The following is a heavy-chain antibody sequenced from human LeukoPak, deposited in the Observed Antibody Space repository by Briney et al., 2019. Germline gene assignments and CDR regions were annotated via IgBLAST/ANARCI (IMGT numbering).Heavy chain of an antibody. D-gene: IGHD3-3*01. J-gene: IGHJ4*02. CDR2: IKQDGSEK. Sequence: PGGSLRLSCAASGFTFRSYWMSWVRQAPGKGLEWVANIKQDGSEKYYVDSVKGRFTISRDNAKNSLYLQMNSLRAEDTAVYYCARGAEEAIFGVVIPDYWGQGTLVTVSS. V-gene: IGHV3-7*01. CDR3: ARGAEEAIFGVVIPDY. CDR1: GFTFRSYW.